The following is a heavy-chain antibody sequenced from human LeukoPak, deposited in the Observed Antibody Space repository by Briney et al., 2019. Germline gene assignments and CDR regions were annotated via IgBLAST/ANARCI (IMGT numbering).Heavy chain of an antibody. J-gene: IGHJ3*01. Sequence: GESLRLSCVASRFTFSNHYMSWVHQATGKGLEWVATIKPDGSETFYVDSVKGRFTVSRDNAKNSLYLQMSSLRAEDTAVYHCARNLVHLWNVFDFWGLGTMVTVSS. V-gene: IGHV3-7*01. CDR1: RFTFSNHY. D-gene: IGHD5-18*01. CDR2: IKPDGSET. CDR3: ARNLVHLWNVFDF.